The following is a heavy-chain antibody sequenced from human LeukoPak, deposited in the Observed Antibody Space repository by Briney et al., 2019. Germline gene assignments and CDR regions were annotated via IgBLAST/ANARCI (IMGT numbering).Heavy chain of an antibody. Sequence: SETLSLTCAVYGGSFSGYYWSWIRQPPGKGLEWIGEINHSGSTNYNPSLESRVTISVDTSKNQFSLKLSSVTAADTAVYYCARAGVGATAFDYWGQGTLVTVSS. CDR1: GGSFSGYY. CDR2: INHSGST. J-gene: IGHJ4*02. D-gene: IGHD1-26*01. CDR3: ARAGVGATAFDY. V-gene: IGHV4-34*01.